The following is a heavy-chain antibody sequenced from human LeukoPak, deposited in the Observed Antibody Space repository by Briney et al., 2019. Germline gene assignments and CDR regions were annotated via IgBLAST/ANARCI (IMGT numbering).Heavy chain of an antibody. CDR1: GGSISGYY. J-gene: IGHJ4*02. CDR2: INHSGST. V-gene: IGHV4-34*01. Sequence: PSETLSLTCAVYGGSISGYYWSWIRQPPGKGLEWIGEINHSGSTNYNPSLKSRVTISVDTSKNQFSLKLSSVTAADTAVYYCARGDPNGTSPPDLDYWGQGTLVTVSS. D-gene: IGHD1-1*01. CDR3: ARGDPNGTSPPDLDY.